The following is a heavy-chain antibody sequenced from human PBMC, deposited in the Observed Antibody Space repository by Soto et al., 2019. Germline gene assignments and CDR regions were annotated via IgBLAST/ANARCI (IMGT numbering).Heavy chain of an antibody. CDR1: GGSITGAFY. V-gene: IGHV4-31*03. Sequence: SETLSLTCKVSGGSITGAFYWNWIRQHPEKGLEWIGSIHYRGSTYYNPSLKSRITITLDRSNNQFSLQLSSVTAADTAVYYCAKVRDSFGLDVWGQGTTVTVSS. D-gene: IGHD2-15*01. CDR3: AKVRDSFGLDV. J-gene: IGHJ6*02. CDR2: IHYRGST.